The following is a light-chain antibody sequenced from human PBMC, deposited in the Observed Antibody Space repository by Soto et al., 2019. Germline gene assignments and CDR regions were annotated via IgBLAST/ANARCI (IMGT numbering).Light chain of an antibody. CDR3: QPYDSSLSGSEV. CDR1: SSNIRAGHD. CDR2: GNG. J-gene: IGLJ1*01. V-gene: IGLV1-40*01. Sequence: LKTLPPYGSRAPGQRCNMSCTGSSSNIRAGHDVDWYQQLPGTAPKLIIYGNGSRPSGVPDRFSGSKYGTSASLAITGLQADDEADYYCQPYDSSLSGSEVFGTGSKVTVL.